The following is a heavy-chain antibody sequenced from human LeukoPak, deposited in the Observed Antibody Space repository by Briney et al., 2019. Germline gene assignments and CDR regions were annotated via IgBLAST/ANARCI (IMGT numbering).Heavy chain of an antibody. Sequence: ASVKVSCKASGGTFSSYAISWVRQAPGQGLEWMGWISAYNGNTNYAQKLQGRVTMTTDTSTSTAYMELRSLRSDDTAVYYCARGAFTYYYGSGSYSRFDPWGQGTLVTVSS. J-gene: IGHJ5*02. CDR3: ARGAFTYYYGSGSYSRFDP. V-gene: IGHV1-18*01. CDR2: ISAYNGNT. CDR1: GGTFSSYA. D-gene: IGHD3-10*01.